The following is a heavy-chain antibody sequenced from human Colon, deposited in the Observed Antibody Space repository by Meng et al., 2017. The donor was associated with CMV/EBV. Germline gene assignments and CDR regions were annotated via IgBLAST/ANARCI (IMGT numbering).Heavy chain of an antibody. V-gene: IGHV1-2*02. Sequence: QVQLVQSGAGVRWPGASVKVSCKASGCSFTGYYIHWVRQAPGQGLEWMGWMDPTTGRTDYAQKFQGTVTMTRDTSISTAYLELSRLTSDDTAVYYCASHSSYVWGSHHWGQGTLVTVSS. J-gene: IGHJ1*01. CDR3: ASHSSYVWGSHH. CDR2: MDPTTGRT. D-gene: IGHD3-16*01. CDR1: GCSFTGYY.